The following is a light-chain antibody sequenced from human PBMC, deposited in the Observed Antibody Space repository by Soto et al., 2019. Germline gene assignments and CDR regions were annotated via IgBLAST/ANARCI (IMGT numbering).Light chain of an antibody. V-gene: IGKV1-9*01. CDR2: AAS. J-gene: IGKJ4*01. CDR3: QQLNSYPLT. CDR1: QSIVTY. Sequence: IQMTQSPSSLSASVGDRVTITCRASQSIVTYLNWYLQKPGKAPKLLIYAASNLQSGVPSRFSGSGSGTDFTLTISSLQPEDFATYYCQQLNSYPLTFGGGTKVDIK.